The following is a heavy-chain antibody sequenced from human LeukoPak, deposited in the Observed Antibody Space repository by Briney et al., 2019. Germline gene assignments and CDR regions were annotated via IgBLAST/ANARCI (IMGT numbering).Heavy chain of an antibody. CDR2: IYYSGST. J-gene: IGHJ4*02. Sequence: SETLSLTCTVSGGSISSYYWSWIRQPPGKGLEWIGYIYYSGSTKYNPSLKSRVTISVDRSKNQFSLKLSSVTAADTAVYYCARADSNLFDYWGQGTLVTVSS. V-gene: IGHV4-59*12. D-gene: IGHD4-11*01. CDR3: ARADSNLFDY. CDR1: GGSISSYY.